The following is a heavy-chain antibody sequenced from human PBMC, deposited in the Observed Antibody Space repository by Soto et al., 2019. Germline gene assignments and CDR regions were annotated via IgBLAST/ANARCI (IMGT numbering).Heavy chain of an antibody. V-gene: IGHV4-34*01. J-gene: IGHJ4*02. CDR1: GGSFSGYY. Sequence: QVQLQQWGAGLLKPSETLSLTCAVYGGSFSGYYWSWIRQPQGKGLEWIGETNLSGSTNYNPSLKSRVTIPVDTSKDQFTLQLGSLAAADTAWYYCARGTGMIVVVGRDAPDKYSLDCWGQGTHVTVSS. CDR3: ARGTGMIVVVGRDAPDKYSLDC. CDR2: TNLSGST. D-gene: IGHD3-22*01.